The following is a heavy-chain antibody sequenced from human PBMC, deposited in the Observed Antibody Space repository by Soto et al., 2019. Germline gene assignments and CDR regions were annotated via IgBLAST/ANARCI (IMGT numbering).Heavy chain of an antibody. D-gene: IGHD3-10*01. Sequence: QVQLQESGPGLVKPSETLSLTCTVSGGSISSYYWSWIRQPPGKGLEWLGYSYSSGSTNYNPSLKXXVSISLDTSKNQFSLKLTSVTAADTAVYYCTRGSHFYYVDYWGHGTLVTVSS. J-gene: IGHJ4*01. V-gene: IGHV4-59*01. CDR1: GGSISSYY. CDR2: SYSSGST. CDR3: TRGSHFYYVDY.